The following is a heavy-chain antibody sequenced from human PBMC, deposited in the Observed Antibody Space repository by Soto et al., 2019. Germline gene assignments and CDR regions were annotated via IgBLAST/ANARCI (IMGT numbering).Heavy chain of an antibody. CDR2: ISKSSGTK. D-gene: IGHD7-27*01. V-gene: IGHV3-48*02. Sequence: EVQMVETGGGLVQPGGSLRLSCAASGFSFSDYTMNWVRQAPGKGLEWVSYISKSSGTKSYADSVKGRFTISRDSAKSSLFLQMNSLRDEDTALYYCARDLNWAFDYWGQGILVTVSS. CDR3: ARDLNWAFDY. CDR1: GFSFSDYT. J-gene: IGHJ4*02.